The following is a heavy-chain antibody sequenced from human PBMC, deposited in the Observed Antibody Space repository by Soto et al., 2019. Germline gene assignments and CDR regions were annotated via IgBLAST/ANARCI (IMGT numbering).Heavy chain of an antibody. J-gene: IGHJ6*02. V-gene: IGHV1-2*04. CDR2: INPKSGGT. Sequence: ASVKVSGKASGYSFTDYHIHWVRQAPGQGLEWLGRINPKSGGTSTAQKFQGWVTMTTDTSISTASMELTRLTSDDTAIYYCARGDSTDCSNGVCSFFYNHEMDVWG. CDR3: ARGDSTDCSNGVCSFFYNHEMDV. CDR1: GYSFTDYH. D-gene: IGHD2-8*01.